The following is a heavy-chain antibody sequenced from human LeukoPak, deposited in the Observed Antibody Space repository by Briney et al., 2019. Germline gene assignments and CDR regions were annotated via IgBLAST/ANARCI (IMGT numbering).Heavy chain of an antibody. CDR1: GFTFSSYA. D-gene: IGHD3-22*01. Sequence: GGSLRLSCAASGFTFSSYAMHWVRQAPGKGLEYVSAISSNGGSTYYANSVKGRFTISRDNSKNTLYLQMNSLRAEDTAVYYCAKSNPYYYDSSGYYSLLDYWGQGTLVTVSS. CDR2: ISSNGGST. J-gene: IGHJ4*02. CDR3: AKSNPYYYDSSGYYSLLDY. V-gene: IGHV3-64*01.